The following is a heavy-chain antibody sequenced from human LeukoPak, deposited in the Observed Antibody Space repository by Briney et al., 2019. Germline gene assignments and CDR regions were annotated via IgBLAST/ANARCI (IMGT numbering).Heavy chain of an antibody. CDR2: MSYSASP. D-gene: IGHD1-26*01. CDR1: GDSISSNTYY. CDR3: ARRSSDGNYYY. Sequence: SETLSLTCTVSGDSISSNTYYWGWIRQPPGKGLEWIGSMSYSASPSYSPSLESRATISIDTSKNAFSLKLSSVTAGDTAVYYCARRSSDGNYYYWGQGTLVTVSS. J-gene: IGHJ4*02. V-gene: IGHV4-39*02.